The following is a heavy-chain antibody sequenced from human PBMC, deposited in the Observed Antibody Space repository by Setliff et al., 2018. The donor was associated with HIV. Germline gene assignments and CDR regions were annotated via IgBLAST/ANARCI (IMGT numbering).Heavy chain of an antibody. Sequence: PSETLSLTCSVSGGPITSNTYFWDWIRQAPGKGLEWIGSIYHSSNTNFNPSLNSRVTISLDTSKNQFSLRLTSLTAADTAIYYCARSTVGAGASFPWGRGILVTVSS. J-gene: IGHJ5*02. CDR2: IYHSSNT. D-gene: IGHD1-26*01. V-gene: IGHV4-39*07. CDR1: GGPITSNTYF. CDR3: ARSTVGAGASFP.